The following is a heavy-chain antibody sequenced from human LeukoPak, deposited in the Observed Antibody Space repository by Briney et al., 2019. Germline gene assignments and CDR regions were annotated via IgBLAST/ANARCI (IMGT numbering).Heavy chain of an antibody. J-gene: IGHJ5*02. D-gene: IGHD5-24*01. V-gene: IGHV3-30-3*01. CDR2: ISYDGSNK. Sequence: GRSLRLSCAASGFTFSSYAMHWVRQAPGKGLEWVAVISYDGSNKYYADSVKGRFTISRDNSKNTLYLQMNSLRAEDTAVYYCASIRDGYNEGDWFDPWGQGTLVTVSS. CDR3: ASIRDGYNEGDWFDP. CDR1: GFTFSSYA.